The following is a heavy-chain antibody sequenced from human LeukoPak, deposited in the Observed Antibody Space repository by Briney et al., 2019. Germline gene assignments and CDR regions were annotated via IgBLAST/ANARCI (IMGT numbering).Heavy chain of an antibody. CDR3: ARDLVGSGYEDY. V-gene: IGHV1-46*01. J-gene: IGHJ4*02. Sequence: GASVKVSCKASGYTFTSYYMHWVRQAPGQGLEWMGIISPSDGNTNYAQKFQGRVTMTRDTSTSTVYMELSSLRSEDTAVYYCARDLVGSGYEDYWGQGTLVTVSS. CDR1: GYTFTSYY. D-gene: IGHD3-22*01. CDR2: ISPSDGNT.